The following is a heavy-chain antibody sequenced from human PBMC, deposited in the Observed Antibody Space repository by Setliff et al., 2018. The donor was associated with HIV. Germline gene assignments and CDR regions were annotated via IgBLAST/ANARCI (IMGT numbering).Heavy chain of an antibody. V-gene: IGHV4-59*01. CDR2: IYYSGST. D-gene: IGHD6-6*01. CDR3: ARGVSSASKSPDY. J-gene: IGHJ4*02. CDR1: GGSISSYY. Sequence: PSETLSLTCTVSGGSISSYYWSWIRQPPGKGLEWIGYIYYSGSTNYNPSLKSRVTISVDTSKNQFSLKLSSVTAADTAVYYCARGVSSASKSPDYWGQGTLVTVSS.